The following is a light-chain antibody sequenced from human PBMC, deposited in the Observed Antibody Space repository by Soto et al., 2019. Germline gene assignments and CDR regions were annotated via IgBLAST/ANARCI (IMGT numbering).Light chain of an antibody. Sequence: DTVMTQSPATLSVSPGERATLSCRASQSVSRNLAWYQHKAGQAPRLLIYGASTRATGIPVRFSGSGSGTEFTLTLSSLQSEDFAVYYCQQYNDWPPLTFGGGTKVEIK. CDR3: QQYNDWPPLT. CDR1: QSVSRN. J-gene: IGKJ4*01. V-gene: IGKV3-15*01. CDR2: GAS.